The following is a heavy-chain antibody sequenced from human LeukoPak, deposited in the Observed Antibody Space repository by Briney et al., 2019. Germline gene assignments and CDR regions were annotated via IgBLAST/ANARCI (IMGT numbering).Heavy chain of an antibody. V-gene: IGHV3-23*01. CDR3: AKGPRALDHSTHRFDY. J-gene: IGHJ4*02. CDR2: ISGSGADT. CDR1: GFTFSDYG. Sequence: GGSLRLSCAASGFTFSDYGMSWVRQAPGKGLEWVAGISGSGADTYYADSVKGRFTVSRDNSRNTLFLQMDRLTVEDTALYYCAKGPRALDHSTHRFDYWGEGTLVTVSS. D-gene: IGHD1-1*01.